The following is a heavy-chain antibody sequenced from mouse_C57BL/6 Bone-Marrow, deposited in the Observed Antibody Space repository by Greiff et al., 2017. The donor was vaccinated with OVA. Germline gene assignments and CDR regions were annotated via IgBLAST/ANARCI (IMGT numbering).Heavy chain of an antibody. V-gene: IGHV1-7*01. CDR2: INPSSGYT. Sequence: VKLQESGAELAKPGASVKLSCKASGYTFTSYWMHWVKQRPGQGLEWIGYINPSSGYTKYNQKFKDKATLTADKSSSTAYMQLSSLTYEDSAVYYCARSLPFYYYGSSLWFAYWGQGTLVTVSA. CDR3: ARSLPFYYYGSSLWFAY. J-gene: IGHJ3*01. D-gene: IGHD1-1*01. CDR1: GYTFTSYW.